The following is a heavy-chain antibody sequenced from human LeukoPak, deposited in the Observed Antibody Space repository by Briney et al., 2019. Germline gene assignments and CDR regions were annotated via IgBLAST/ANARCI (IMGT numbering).Heavy chain of an antibody. CDR1: GGTFSSYA. J-gene: IGHJ4*02. Sequence: ASVKVSCKASGGTFSSYAISWVRQAPGQGLEWMGWMNPNSGNTGYAQKFQGRVTMTRNTSISTAYMELSSLRSEDTAVYYCARGSAYCGGDCYYFDYWGQGTLVTVSS. CDR2: MNPNSGNT. D-gene: IGHD2-21*02. V-gene: IGHV1-8*02. CDR3: ARGSAYCGGDCYYFDY.